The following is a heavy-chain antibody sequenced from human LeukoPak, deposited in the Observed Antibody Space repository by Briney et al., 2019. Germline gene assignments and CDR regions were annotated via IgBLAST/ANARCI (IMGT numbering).Heavy chain of an antibody. J-gene: IGHJ5*02. CDR3: ARLVFGVGNWWFDP. CDR2: VYYSGST. V-gene: IGHV4-59*08. D-gene: IGHD3-3*01. CDR1: GGSISSYY. Sequence: SETLSLTCTVSGGSISSYYWSWIRQPPGKGLEWIGYVYYSGSTNYNPSLKSRVTISVDTSKNQFSLKLSSVTAADTAVYYCARLVFGVGNWWFDPWGQGTLVTVSS.